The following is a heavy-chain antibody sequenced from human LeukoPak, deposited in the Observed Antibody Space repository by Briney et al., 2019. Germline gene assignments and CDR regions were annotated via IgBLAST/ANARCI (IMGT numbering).Heavy chain of an antibody. J-gene: IGHJ5*02. CDR1: GGSISGGSYY. D-gene: IGHD1-1*01. Sequence: SETLSLTCTVSGGSISGGSYYWSWIRQPAGKGLEWIGRIYTSGSTNYNPSLKSRVTISVDTSKNQFALKLSSVTAADTAVYSCARHRTRLNWFDPWGQGTLVTVSS. CDR3: ARHRTRLNWFDP. V-gene: IGHV4-61*02. CDR2: IYTSGST.